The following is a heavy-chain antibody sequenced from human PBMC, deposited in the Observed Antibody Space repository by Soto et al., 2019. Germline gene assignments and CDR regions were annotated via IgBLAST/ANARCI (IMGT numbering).Heavy chain of an antibody. CDR2: IIPIFGTA. Sequence: VKVSCKASGGTFSSYAISWVRQAPGQGLEWMGGIIPIFGTANYAQKFQGRVTITADESTSTAYMELSSLRSEDTAVYYCARVRPPGTMIDAFDIWGQGTMVTVSS. V-gene: IGHV1-69*01. CDR1: GGTFSSYA. CDR3: ARVRPPGTMIDAFDI. J-gene: IGHJ3*02. D-gene: IGHD3-22*01.